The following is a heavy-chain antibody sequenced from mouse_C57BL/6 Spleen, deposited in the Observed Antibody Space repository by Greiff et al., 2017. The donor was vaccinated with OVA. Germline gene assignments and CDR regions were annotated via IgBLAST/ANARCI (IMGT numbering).Heavy chain of an antibody. CDR2: IDPNSGGT. J-gene: IGHJ4*01. CDR1: GYTFTSYW. Sequence: QVQLQQSGAELVKPGASVKLSCKASGYTFTSYWMHWVKQRPGRGLEWIGRIDPNSGGTKYNEKFKSKATLTVDKPSSTAYMQLGSLTSEDSAVYYCAGGYYGSPSYAMDYWGQGTSVTVSS. D-gene: IGHD1-1*01. CDR3: AGGYYGSPSYAMDY. V-gene: IGHV1-72*01.